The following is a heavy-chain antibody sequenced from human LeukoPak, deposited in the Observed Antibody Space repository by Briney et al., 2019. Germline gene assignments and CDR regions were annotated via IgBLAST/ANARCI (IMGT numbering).Heavy chain of an antibody. Sequence: GGSLRLSCAASGFTFSSYSMNWVRQAPGKGLEWVSYISSSSSSTIYYADSVKGRFTISRDNAKNSLYLQMNSLRAEDTAVYYCARGCGTTVTTGTYERAFDIWGQGTMVTVSS. CDR1: GFTFSSYS. V-gene: IGHV3-48*01. CDR3: ARGCGTTVTTGTYERAFDI. J-gene: IGHJ3*02. D-gene: IGHD4-17*01. CDR2: ISSSSSSTI.